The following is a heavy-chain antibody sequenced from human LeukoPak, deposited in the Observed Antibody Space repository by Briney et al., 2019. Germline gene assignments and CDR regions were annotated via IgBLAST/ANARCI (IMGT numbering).Heavy chain of an antibody. CDR2: IIPIFGTA. CDR3: ARDGDGAIAAAGTNAFDI. V-gene: IGHV1-69*05. J-gene: IGHJ3*02. Sequence: SVKVSCKASGGTFSSYAISWVRQAPGQGLEWMGGIIPIFGTANYAQKFQGRVTITTDESTSSAYMELSSLRSEDTAVYYCARDGDGAIAAAGTNAFDIWGQGTMVTVSS. CDR1: GGTFSSYA. D-gene: IGHD6-13*01.